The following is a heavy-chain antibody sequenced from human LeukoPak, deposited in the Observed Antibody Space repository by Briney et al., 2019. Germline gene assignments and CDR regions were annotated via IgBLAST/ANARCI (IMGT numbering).Heavy chain of an antibody. J-gene: IGHJ4*02. CDR2: IKEDGSEK. CDR3: ARGNPFSSSSPMWY. V-gene: IGHV3-7*01. CDR1: GFTFSGYC. Sequence: GGSLRLSCAASGFTFSGYCMSWVRQAPGKGLEWVANIKEDGSEKYYVDSVKGRFTISRDNAKNSLYLQMKSLRAEDTAVYYCARGNPFSSSSPMWYWGKGTLVTVSS. D-gene: IGHD6-6*01.